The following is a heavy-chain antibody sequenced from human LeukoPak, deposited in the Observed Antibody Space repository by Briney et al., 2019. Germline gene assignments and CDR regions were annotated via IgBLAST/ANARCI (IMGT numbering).Heavy chain of an antibody. J-gene: IGHJ4*02. CDR1: GGSISSYY. V-gene: IGHV4-59*01. Sequence: PSETLSLTCTVSGGSISSYYWSWIRQPPGKGLEWIGYIYYSGSTNYNPSLKSRVTISVDTSKNQFSLKLSSVTAADTAVYYCARVDYYDSSGIDYWGQGTLVTVSS. CDR2: IYYSGST. D-gene: IGHD3-22*01. CDR3: ARVDYYDSSGIDY.